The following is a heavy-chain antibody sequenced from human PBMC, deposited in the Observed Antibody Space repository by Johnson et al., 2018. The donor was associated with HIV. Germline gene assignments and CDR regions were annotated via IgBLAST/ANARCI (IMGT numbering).Heavy chain of an antibody. D-gene: IGHD4-17*01. CDR1: GFTFSSYW. CDR3: ARGGDYDEGAFDI. CDR2: ISSSGSTI. V-gene: IGHV3-48*04. J-gene: IGHJ3*02. Sequence: VQLVESGGGLVQPGGSLRLSCAASGFTFSSYWMSWVRQAPGKGLEWVSYISSSGSTIYYADSVKGRFTISRDNAKNSLYLQMNSLSAEDTAVYYCARGGDYDEGAFDIWGQGTMVTVSS.